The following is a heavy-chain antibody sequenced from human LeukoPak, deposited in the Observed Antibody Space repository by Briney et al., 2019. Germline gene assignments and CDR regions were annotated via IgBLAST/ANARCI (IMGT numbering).Heavy chain of an antibody. CDR1: GFAFNTYG. CDR2: IAYDGTNK. CDR3: AKARFGGYAWVDY. D-gene: IGHD3-16*01. J-gene: IGHJ4*02. Sequence: PGRSLSLSCAASGFAFNTYGMHWVRQAPGKGLEWVAVIAYDGTNKYYADSVKGRFTISRDNSKNTLYLQMSSLRPEDTAVYYCAKARFGGYAWVDYWGQGTLVTVSS. V-gene: IGHV3-30*18.